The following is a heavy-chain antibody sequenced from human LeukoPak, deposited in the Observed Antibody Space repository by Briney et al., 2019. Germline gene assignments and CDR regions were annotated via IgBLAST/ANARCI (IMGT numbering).Heavy chain of an antibody. CDR3: ARAPTYGSGSSFDY. V-gene: IGHV3-21*04. Sequence: GSLRLSCAASGFNFISYTMNWVRQAPGEGLEWVSSISSGSTYIFYADSVKGRITISRDNSKNSLYLQMNSLRAEDTAVYYCARAPTYGSGSSFDYWGQGTLVTVSS. D-gene: IGHD3-10*01. CDR2: ISSGSTYI. CDR1: GFNFISYT. J-gene: IGHJ4*02.